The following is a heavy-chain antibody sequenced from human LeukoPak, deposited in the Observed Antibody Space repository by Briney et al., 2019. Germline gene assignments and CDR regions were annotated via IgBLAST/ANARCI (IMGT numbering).Heavy chain of an antibody. D-gene: IGHD6-19*01. CDR1: GFTFNNAW. V-gene: IGHV3-15*01. J-gene: IGHJ4*02. CDR3: AAGGDVASGCYGNF. CDR2: IKTKTDGGTT. Sequence: GGSLRLSCAASGFTFNNAWMTWVRQAPGQGLEWVGLIKTKTDGGTTDYAAPVKGRFTISRDDSKNTVYLQLNSLRSEDTAVYYCAAGGDVASGCYGNFWGKGTLVTVSS.